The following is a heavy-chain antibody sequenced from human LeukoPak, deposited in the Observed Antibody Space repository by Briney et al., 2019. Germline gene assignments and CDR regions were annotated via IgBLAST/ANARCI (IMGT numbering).Heavy chain of an antibody. CDR2: IGTAGDT. Sequence: GGSLRLSCAASGFTFSSYDMHWVRQATGKGLEWVSAIGTAGDTYYPGSVKGRFTISRENAKNSLYLQMNSLRAEDTAVYYCAAGYCSSTSCYYYYYYGMDVWGQGTTVTVSS. CDR1: GFTFSSYD. J-gene: IGHJ6*02. D-gene: IGHD2-2*01. V-gene: IGHV3-13*01. CDR3: AAGYCSSTSCYYYYYYGMDV.